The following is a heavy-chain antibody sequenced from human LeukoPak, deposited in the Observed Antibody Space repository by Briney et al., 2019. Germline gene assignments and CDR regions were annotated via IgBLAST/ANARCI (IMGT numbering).Heavy chain of an antibody. CDR2: INPNSGGT. CDR3: ARVPDCSGGSCYSWFDP. V-gene: IGHV1-2*02. J-gene: IGHJ5*02. D-gene: IGHD2-15*01. CDR1: GYTFTVYY. Sequence: GASVKVSCTASGYTFTVYYMHWVRQAPGQGLEWMGWINPNSGGTNYAQKFQGRVTMTRDTSISTACMELSRLRSDDTAVYYCARVPDCSGGSCYSWFDPWGQGTLVTVSS.